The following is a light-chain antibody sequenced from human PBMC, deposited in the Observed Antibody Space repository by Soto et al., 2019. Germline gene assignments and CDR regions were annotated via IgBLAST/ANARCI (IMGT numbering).Light chain of an antibody. CDR2: AAS. CDR3: QHSYSDPLT. V-gene: IGKV1-39*01. Sequence: DIQMTQSPSSLSASVGDRVTITCRASQSISSYLNWYQQRPGKAPNLLIYAASSLQSGVPSRFSGSGSGTDFTLTINSLQPEDFATYYCQHSYSDPLTFGQGTRLEIK. CDR1: QSISSY. J-gene: IGKJ5*01.